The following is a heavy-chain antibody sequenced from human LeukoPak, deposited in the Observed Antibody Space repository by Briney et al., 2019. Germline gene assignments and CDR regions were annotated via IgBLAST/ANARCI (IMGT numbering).Heavy chain of an antibody. CDR1: GGSISSGDYY. J-gene: IGHJ4*02. Sequence: PSQTLSLTCTVSGGSISSGDYYWSWIRQPPGKGLEWFGYIYYSGSTYYTPSLKSRVTISIDTSKNQFSLKLSAVTAADTAVYYCAREWVAAPDFFDSWGQRTLVTVSS. CDR3: AREWVAAPDFFDS. V-gene: IGHV4-30-4*01. D-gene: IGHD6-13*01. CDR2: IYYSGST.